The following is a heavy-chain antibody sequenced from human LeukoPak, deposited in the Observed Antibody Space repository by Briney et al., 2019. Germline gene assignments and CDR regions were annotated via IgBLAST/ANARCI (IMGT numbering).Heavy chain of an antibody. D-gene: IGHD1-7*01. CDR1: GFTFSSYG. Sequence: GGSLRLSCAASGFTFSSYGMHWVRQAPGKGLEWVAVVSYDGSNKYYADSVKGRFTISRDNSKNSMYLQMNRLRVEDTAVYYCARWEIRGTAHQLDYWGQGTLVTVSS. V-gene: IGHV3-30*03. CDR3: ARWEIRGTAHQLDY. J-gene: IGHJ4*02. CDR2: VSYDGSNK.